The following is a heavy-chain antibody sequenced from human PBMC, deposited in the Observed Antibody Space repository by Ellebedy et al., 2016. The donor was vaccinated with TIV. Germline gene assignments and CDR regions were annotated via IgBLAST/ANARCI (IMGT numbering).Heavy chain of an antibody. Sequence: PGGSLRLSCAASGFTFDDYAMHWVRQAPGKGLEWVSGISWNSGSIGYADSVKGRFTISRDNAKNSLYLQMNSLRAEDTAVYYCAKDRSGWYSPALCEYWGQGTLVTVSS. CDR1: GFTFDDYA. CDR2: ISWNSGSI. J-gene: IGHJ4*02. CDR3: AKDRSGWYSPALCEY. D-gene: IGHD6-19*01. V-gene: IGHV3-9*01.